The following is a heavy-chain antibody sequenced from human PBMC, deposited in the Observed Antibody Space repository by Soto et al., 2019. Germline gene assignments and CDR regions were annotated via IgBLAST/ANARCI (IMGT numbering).Heavy chain of an antibody. V-gene: IGHV3-30*03. CDR2: TSYDGNHQ. CDR3: ARAVGFRDYCHRSDCYADAFDL. Sequence: QEQLVESGGGVVQPGKSLRLSCAASGFTFSDYCMHWVRQAPGKGLEWVVVTSYDGNHQEYADFFKGRFTISRDKFKAALCMGVNSMRVEDAAVYYCARAVGFRDYCHRSDCYADAFDLWGQGTMVTVSS. J-gene: IGHJ3*01. D-gene: IGHD3-10*01. CDR1: GFTFSDYC.